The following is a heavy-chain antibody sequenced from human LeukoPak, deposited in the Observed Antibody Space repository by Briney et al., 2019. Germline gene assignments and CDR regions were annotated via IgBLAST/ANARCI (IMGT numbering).Heavy chain of an antibody. J-gene: IGHJ4*02. CDR3: AKGYDFWSGGIDY. V-gene: IGHV3-23*01. CDR2: ISGNSAGT. D-gene: IGHD3-3*01. CDR1: GFTFSGYA. Sequence: GGSLRLSCAASGFTFSGYAMTWVRQAPGKGLEWVSAISGNSAGTNYADSVKGRFTISRDNSKNTVYLQMNSLRAEDTAVYYCAKGYDFWSGGIDYWGQGTLVTVSS.